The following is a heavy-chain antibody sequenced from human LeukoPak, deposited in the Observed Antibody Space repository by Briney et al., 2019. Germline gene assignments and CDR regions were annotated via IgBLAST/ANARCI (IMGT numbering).Heavy chain of an antibody. CDR3: ARWLGNGFHM. CDR1: GYSVSSNSY. V-gene: IGHV4-38-2*02. D-gene: IGHD6-19*01. CDR2: IHHGGNT. J-gene: IGHJ3*02. Sequence: SSETLSLTCIVSGYSVSSNSYWAWIRQSPGKGLEWIGSIHHGGNTYYNPSLMSRVSMSIDTSKNQCSLNLSSVTAADTAIFYCARWLGNGFHMWGQGTMVTVSS.